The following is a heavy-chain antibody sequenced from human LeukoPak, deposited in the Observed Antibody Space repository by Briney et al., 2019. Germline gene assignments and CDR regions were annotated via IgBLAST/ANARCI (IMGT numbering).Heavy chain of an antibody. CDR3: ARVRGKYCSSTSCYSFDY. Sequence: SVKVSCKASGGTFSSYAMSWVRQAPGQGLEWMGEIIPIFGTANYAQKFQGRVTITADESTSTAYIELSSLRSEDTAVYYCARVRGKYCSSTSCYSFDYWGQGTLVTVSS. V-gene: IGHV1-69*13. CDR2: IIPIFGTA. J-gene: IGHJ4*02. D-gene: IGHD2-2*01. CDR1: GGTFSSYA.